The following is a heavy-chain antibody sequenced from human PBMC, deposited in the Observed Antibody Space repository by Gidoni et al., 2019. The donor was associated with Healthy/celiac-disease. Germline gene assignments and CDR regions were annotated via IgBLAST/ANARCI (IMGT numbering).Heavy chain of an antibody. Sequence: SVKVSCKASGGTFSSYAISWVRQAPGQGLEWMGGIIPIFGTANYAQKFQGRVTITADESTSTAYMELSSLRSEDTAVYYCARAHLPEQWLGYYFDYWGQGTLVTVSS. D-gene: IGHD6-19*01. CDR3: ARAHLPEQWLGYYFDY. J-gene: IGHJ4*02. CDR2: IIPIFGTA. CDR1: GGTFSSYA. V-gene: IGHV1-69*01.